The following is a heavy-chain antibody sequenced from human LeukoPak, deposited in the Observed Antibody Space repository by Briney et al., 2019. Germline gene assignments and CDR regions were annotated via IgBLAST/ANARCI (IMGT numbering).Heavy chain of an antibody. CDR3: ARVWFGELSSFDY. CDR2: MNPNSGNT. Sequence: ASVKVSCKASGGTFSSYAISWVRQAPEQGLEWMGWMNPNSGNTGYAQKLQGRVTMTTDTSTSTAYMELRSLRSDDTAVYYCARVWFGELSSFDYWGQGTPVTVSS. CDR1: GGTFSSYA. D-gene: IGHD3-10*01. J-gene: IGHJ4*02. V-gene: IGHV1-18*01.